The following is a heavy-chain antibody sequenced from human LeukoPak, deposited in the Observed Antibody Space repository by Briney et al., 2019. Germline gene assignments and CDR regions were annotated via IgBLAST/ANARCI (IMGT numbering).Heavy chain of an antibody. D-gene: IGHD5-24*01. CDR1: GFTFSTFA. CDR2: IYPSGGEI. J-gene: IGHJ3*02. V-gene: IGHV3-23*01. Sequence: GGSLRLSCEASGFTFSTFAMIWVRQPPGKGLEWVSSIYPSGGEIHYADSVRGRFTISRDNSKSTLSLQMNSLRAEDTAVYYCARDPSYKDHDAFDIWGQGTMVTVSS. CDR3: ARDPSYKDHDAFDI.